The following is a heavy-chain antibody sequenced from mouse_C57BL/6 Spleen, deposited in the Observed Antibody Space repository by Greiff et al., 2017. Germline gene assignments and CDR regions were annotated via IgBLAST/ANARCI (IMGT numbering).Heavy chain of an antibody. CDR2: IRSKSSNYAT. J-gene: IGHJ4*01. CDR1: GFTFNTYS. D-gene: IGHD2-10*02. Sequence: EVMLVESGGGLVQPKGSLKLSCAASGFTFNTYSMHWVRQAPGKGLEWVARIRSKSSNYATYYADSVKDRFTISRDASQSMLYLKMNNLKTEDTARYYCVRGGYDSYAMDYWGQGTSVTVSS. V-gene: IGHV10-3*01. CDR3: VRGGYDSYAMDY.